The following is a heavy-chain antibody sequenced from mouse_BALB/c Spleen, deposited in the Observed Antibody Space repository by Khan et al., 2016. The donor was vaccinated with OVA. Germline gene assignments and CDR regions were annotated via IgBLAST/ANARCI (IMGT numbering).Heavy chain of an antibody. CDR1: GYTFTSYT. CDR2: INPSNGYT. CDR3: VRDGVYHRNDGWFAY. Sequence: VELVESGAELARPGASVKMSCKASGYTFTSYTIHWIKLRPGQGLEWIGYINPSNGYTNYNQKFKDKATLTADKSSTTAYMQLSSLTSDDSAVYYCVRDGVYHRNDGWFAYWGQGTLVTVSA. D-gene: IGHD2-14*01. V-gene: IGHV1-4*01. J-gene: IGHJ3*01.